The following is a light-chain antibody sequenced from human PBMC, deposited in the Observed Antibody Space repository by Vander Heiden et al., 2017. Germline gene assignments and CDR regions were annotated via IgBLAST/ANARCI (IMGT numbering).Light chain of an antibody. CDR2: GAS. CDR3: QQYNNWPIT. Sequence: EIVLTRSPPPLSVSPGKTSTLSCRASQSVSSNLDWYQQKPGKAPRLLIYGASTRDTGIPARFSGSGSGTEFTLTISSLQSEDFAVYYCQQYNNWPITFGGGTKVEIK. J-gene: IGKJ4*01. CDR1: QSVSSN. V-gene: IGKV3-15*01.